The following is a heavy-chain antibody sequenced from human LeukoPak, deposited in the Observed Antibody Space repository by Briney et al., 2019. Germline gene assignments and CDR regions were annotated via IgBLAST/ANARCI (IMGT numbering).Heavy chain of an antibody. J-gene: IGHJ4*02. D-gene: IGHD5-24*01. CDR2: ISYDGSNK. Sequence: GGSLRLSCAASGFTFSSYGMHWVRQAPGKGLEWVAVISYDGSNKYYADSGKGRFTISRDNSKNTLYLQMNSLRAEDTAVYYCAKDVEMATIEGNFDYWGQGTLVTVSS. CDR1: GFTFSSYG. CDR3: AKDVEMATIEGNFDY. V-gene: IGHV3-30*18.